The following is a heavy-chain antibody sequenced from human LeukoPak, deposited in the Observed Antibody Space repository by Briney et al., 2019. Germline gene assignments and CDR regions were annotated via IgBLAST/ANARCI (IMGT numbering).Heavy chain of an antibody. V-gene: IGHV3-48*02. CDR3: ARGPYSGSYYFFDY. CDR2: INSASTTI. CDR1: GFTFSSYT. J-gene: IGHJ4*02. D-gene: IGHD1-26*01. Sequence: GGSLRLSCAASGFTFSSYTMNWVRQAPGKGLEWVSYINSASTTIYYADSVKGRLTISRDNAKNSLYLQMNSLKDEDTAVYYCARGPYSGSYYFFDYWGQGALVTGSS.